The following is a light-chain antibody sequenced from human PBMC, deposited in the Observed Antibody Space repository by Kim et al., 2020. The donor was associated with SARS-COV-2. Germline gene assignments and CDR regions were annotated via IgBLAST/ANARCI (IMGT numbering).Light chain of an antibody. V-gene: IGLV3-10*01. CDR1: ALPKKY. J-gene: IGLJ3*02. Sequence: SYELTQPPSVSLSPGQTAMITCSGDALPKKYAYWYQQKSGQAPVLVIYEDSKRPSGIPERFSGSSSGTMATLTISGAQVEDEADYYCFSTDISGNHRVFGGGTQLTVL. CDR3: FSTDISGNHRV. CDR2: EDS.